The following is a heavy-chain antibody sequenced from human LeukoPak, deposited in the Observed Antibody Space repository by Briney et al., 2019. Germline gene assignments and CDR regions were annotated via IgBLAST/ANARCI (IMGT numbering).Heavy chain of an antibody. Sequence: PSETLSLTCTVSGGSISSSSYYWGWIRQPPGKGLEWIGSIYYSGSTYYNPSLKSRVTISVDTSKNQFSPKLSSVTAADTAVYYCARRRYSSSWYDSDYWGQGTLVTVSS. CDR3: ARRRYSSSWYDSDY. V-gene: IGHV4-39*01. CDR2: IYYSGST. D-gene: IGHD6-13*01. J-gene: IGHJ4*02. CDR1: GGSISSSSYY.